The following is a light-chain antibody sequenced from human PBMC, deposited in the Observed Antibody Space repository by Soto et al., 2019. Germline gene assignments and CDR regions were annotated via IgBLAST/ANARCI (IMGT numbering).Light chain of an antibody. CDR3: NSFTSSSTLV. V-gene: IGLV2-14*03. CDR1: SSDVGGYDY. J-gene: IGLJ1*01. Sequence: QSVLTQPASVSGSPGHAITISCTGTSSDVGGYDYVSWYQQHSGKAPKLMIFDVSSRPSGVSNRFSGSKSGNTASLTISGLQAEDEADYYCNSFTSSSTLVFGTGTKVTVL. CDR2: DVS.